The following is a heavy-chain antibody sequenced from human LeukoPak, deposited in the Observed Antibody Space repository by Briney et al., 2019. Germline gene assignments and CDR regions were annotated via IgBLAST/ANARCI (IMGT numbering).Heavy chain of an antibody. Sequence: PSETLSLTCLVSGGSLRGQHWNWIRQPPGKGLEWIGYIYYSGSTNYNPSLKSRVTISVDTSKNQFSLKLSSVTAADTAVYYCARDLALWFGELPRDWYFDLWGRGTLVTVSS. CDR2: IYYSGST. CDR1: GGSLRGQH. CDR3: ARDLALWFGELPRDWYFDL. D-gene: IGHD3-10*01. J-gene: IGHJ2*01. V-gene: IGHV4-59*11.